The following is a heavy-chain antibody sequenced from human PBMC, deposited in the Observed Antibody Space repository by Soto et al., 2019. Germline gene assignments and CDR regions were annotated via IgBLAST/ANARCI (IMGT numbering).Heavy chain of an antibody. V-gene: IGHV5-51*01. J-gene: IGHJ6*02. Sequence: PGEALKISCKGSGYTFTNYWIGWVRQMPGKGPEWMGIIYRGNSDTKYNPSFQGQVTISADKSITTTYLQWSSLKASDTAIYYCAASIFYYGMDVWGQGTTVTVSS. CDR3: AASIFYYGMDV. CDR1: GYTFTNYW. CDR2: IYRGNSDT.